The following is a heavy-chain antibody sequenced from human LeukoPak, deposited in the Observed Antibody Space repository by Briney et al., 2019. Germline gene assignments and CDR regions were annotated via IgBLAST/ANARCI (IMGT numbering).Heavy chain of an antibody. CDR2: IRWNSGDI. CDR1: GFTFEKYA. V-gene: IGHV3-9*01. CDR3: ARGYGDFFYYYGLDV. J-gene: IGHJ6*02. Sequence: GGSLRLSCAASGFTFEKYAMHWVRHPPGKGLQWVSGIRWNSGDIGYADSVQGRFTISRDNAKNTLYLQMNSLRAEDTALYYCARGYGDFFYYYGLDVWGQGTTVTVSS. D-gene: IGHD3-10*01.